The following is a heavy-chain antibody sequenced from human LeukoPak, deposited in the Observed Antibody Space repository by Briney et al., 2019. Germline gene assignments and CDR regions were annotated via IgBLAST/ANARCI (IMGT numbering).Heavy chain of an antibody. J-gene: IGHJ6*03. V-gene: IGHV4-39*07. CDR2: INHSGST. CDR3: ARESGGYSYGYAHYYYYYYMDV. D-gene: IGHD5-18*01. Sequence: PSETLSLTCTVSGGSISSSSYYWGWIRQPPGKGLEWIGEINHSGSTNYNPSLKSRVTISVDTTKNQFSLKLSSVTAADTAVYYCARESGGYSYGYAHYYYYYYMDVWGKGTTVTVSS. CDR1: GGSISSSSYY.